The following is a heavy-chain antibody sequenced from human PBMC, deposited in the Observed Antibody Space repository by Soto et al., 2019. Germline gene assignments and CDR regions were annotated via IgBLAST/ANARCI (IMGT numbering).Heavy chain of an antibody. V-gene: IGHV4-30-4*01. CDR2: IDYSGST. CDR3: ARGWGKYYDILTGPPSY. D-gene: IGHD3-9*01. CDR1: GGSISSGDYY. J-gene: IGHJ4*02. Sequence: QVQLQESGPGLVKPSQTLSLTCTVSGGSISSGDYYWSWIRQPPGKGLEWIGYIDYSGSTYYNPSLKSRVTISVDTSKNQFALKLSSVTAADTAVYYCARGWGKYYDILTGPPSYWGQGTLVTVSS.